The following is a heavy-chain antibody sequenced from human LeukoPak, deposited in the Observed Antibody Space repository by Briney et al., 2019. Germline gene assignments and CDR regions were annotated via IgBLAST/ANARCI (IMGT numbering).Heavy chain of an antibody. J-gene: IGHJ4*02. CDR1: GYTFTSYG. Sequence: ASVKVCCKASGYTFTSYGISWVRQAPGQGLEWMGWISAYNGNTNYAQKLQGRVTMTTDTSTSTAYMELRSLRSDDTAVYYCARGDTQNAISPEFDYWGQGTLVTVSS. CDR3: ARGDTQNAISPEFDY. D-gene: IGHD2-8*01. V-gene: IGHV1-18*01. CDR2: ISAYNGNT.